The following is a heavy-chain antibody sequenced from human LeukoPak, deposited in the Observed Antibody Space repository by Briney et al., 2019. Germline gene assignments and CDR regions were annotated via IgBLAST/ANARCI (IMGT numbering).Heavy chain of an antibody. V-gene: IGHV1-3*01. J-gene: IGHJ4*02. CDR2: INAGNGNT. D-gene: IGHD5-12*01. CDR3: ARGPWLRSYDDDSWYFDY. Sequence: ASVKVSCKASGYTFTSYAMHWVRQAPGQRLEWMGWINAGNGNTKYSQKFQGRVTITRDTSASTAYMELSSLRSEDTAVYYCARGPWLRSYDDDSWYFDYWGQGTLVTVSS. CDR1: GYTFTSYA.